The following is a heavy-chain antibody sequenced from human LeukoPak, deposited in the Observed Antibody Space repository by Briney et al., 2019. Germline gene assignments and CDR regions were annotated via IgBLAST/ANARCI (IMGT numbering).Heavy chain of an antibody. J-gene: IGHJ4*02. CDR1: GNSISSGDNY. V-gene: IGHV4-61*02. Sequence: SQTLSLTCTVSGNSISSGDNYWSWIRQPAGKGLEWIGRIYTSGSTNYNPPLKSRVTISGDTSKNQFSLRLSSVTAADTAVYYCARASYSYDINGWVPFDYWGQGTLVTVSS. CDR2: IYTSGST. CDR3: ARASYSYDINGWVPFDY. D-gene: IGHD3-22*01.